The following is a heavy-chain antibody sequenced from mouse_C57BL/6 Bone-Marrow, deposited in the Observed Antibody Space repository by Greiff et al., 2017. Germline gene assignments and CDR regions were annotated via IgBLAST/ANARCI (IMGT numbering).Heavy chain of an antibody. CDR1: GYTFTSYG. CDR2: IYPRSGNT. CDR3: ARWGYGYYYAMDY. V-gene: IGHV1-81*01. J-gene: IGHJ4*01. D-gene: IGHD1-2*01. Sequence: VQLQQSGAELARPGASVKLSCTASGYTFTSYGISWVKHRTGQGLEWIGEIYPRSGNTYYNDKFKGKGTRTTDKSSSTAYMELRSLTSEDAAAYFCARWGYGYYYAMDYGGQGTSVTVSA.